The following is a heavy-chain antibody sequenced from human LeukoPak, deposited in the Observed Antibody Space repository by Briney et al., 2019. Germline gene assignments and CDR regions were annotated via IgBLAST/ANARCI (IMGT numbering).Heavy chain of an antibody. Sequence: GGSLRLSCAASGFTFSSYAMSWVRQAPGKGLEWVSGISFSGVTTYYADSVKGRFTISRDNSKNTLYLQMSSLRAEDTAIYYCARSGYGDYSFDYWGQGTLVTVSS. CDR3: ARSGYGDYSFDY. CDR2: ISFSGVTT. J-gene: IGHJ4*02. V-gene: IGHV3-23*01. CDR1: GFTFSSYA. D-gene: IGHD4-17*01.